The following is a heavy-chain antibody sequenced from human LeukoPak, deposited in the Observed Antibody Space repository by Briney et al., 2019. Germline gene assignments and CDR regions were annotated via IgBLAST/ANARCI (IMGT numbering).Heavy chain of an antibody. J-gene: IGHJ4*02. D-gene: IGHD1-1*01. Sequence: PSETLSLTCSVSGGSLSSGSYYWNWIRQPAGKGLEWIGRIHSSGRANYHSSLDSRVTMSIDTSKNEFSMNLTPVTAADTAVYFCARRAYSAAYWKHFDYWGQGTLVTVSS. CDR3: ARRAYSAAYWKHFDY. CDR1: GGSLSSGSYY. CDR2: IHSSGRA. V-gene: IGHV4-61*02.